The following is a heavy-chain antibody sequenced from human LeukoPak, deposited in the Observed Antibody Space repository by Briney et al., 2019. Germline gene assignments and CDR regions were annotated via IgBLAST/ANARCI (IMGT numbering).Heavy chain of an antibody. V-gene: IGHV1-18*01. CDR2: ISAYNGNT. Sequence: GASVKVSCKAPGYTFTSYGISWVRQAPGQGLEWMGWISAYNGNTNYAQKLQGRVTMTADTSTSTAYMELRSLRSDDTAVYYCARDRPLALPGIAAAGTIFDWGQGTLVTVSS. J-gene: IGHJ4*02. D-gene: IGHD6-13*01. CDR1: GYTFTSYG. CDR3: ARDRPLALPGIAAAGTIFD.